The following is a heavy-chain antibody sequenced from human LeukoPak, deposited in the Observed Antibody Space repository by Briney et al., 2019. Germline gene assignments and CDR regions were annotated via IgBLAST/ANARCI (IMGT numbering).Heavy chain of an antibody. CDR1: GYAFTAYY. D-gene: IGHD1-1*01. V-gene: IGHV1-2*02. Sequence: RASVKVSCKASGYAFTAYYMHWVRQAPGQGLEWMGWINPNSGGTKYAQKFQGRVTMTRDTSISTAYMELSRLRSDDTAVYYCAKDLSGTIQGTDFWGQGTLVTVSS. CDR3: AKDLSGTIQGTDF. CDR2: INPNSGGT. J-gene: IGHJ4*02.